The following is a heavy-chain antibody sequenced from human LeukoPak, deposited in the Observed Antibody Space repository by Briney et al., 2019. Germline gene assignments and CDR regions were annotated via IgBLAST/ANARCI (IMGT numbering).Heavy chain of an antibody. D-gene: IGHD3-22*01. CDR3: ARTRSITMIVVPTPYYFDY. CDR1: GFTFSSYW. Sequence: GGSLRLSCAASGFTFSSYWMTWDRQAPGKGLEWVANIKQDGSEKYYVVSVKGRFTISRDNAKNSLYLQMSSLRAEDTAVYYCARTRSITMIVVPTPYYFDYWGQGTQVTVSS. J-gene: IGHJ4*02. CDR2: IKQDGSEK. V-gene: IGHV3-7*01.